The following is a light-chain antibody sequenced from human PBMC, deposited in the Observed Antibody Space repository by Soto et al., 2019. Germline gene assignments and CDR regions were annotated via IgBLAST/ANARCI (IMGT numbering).Light chain of an antibody. V-gene: IGLV2-14*01. J-gene: IGLJ2*01. Sequence: QSVLTQPASVSGSPGQSITISCTGTSSDVGGYNYVSWYQQHPGKAPKLMIYDVSNRPSGVSNRFSGSESGNTASLTISGLQAEDEADYYCSSYTSSSTLGFGGGTQLTVL. CDR3: SSYTSSSTLG. CDR2: DVS. CDR1: SSDVGGYNY.